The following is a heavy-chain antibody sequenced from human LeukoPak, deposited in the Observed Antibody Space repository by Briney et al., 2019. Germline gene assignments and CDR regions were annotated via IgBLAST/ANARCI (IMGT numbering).Heavy chain of an antibody. D-gene: IGHD2-15*01. CDR1: GGSINSGPYS. J-gene: IGHJ3*02. Sequence: TLSLTCAVSGGSINSGPYSWSWFRQPPGKGLEWIGYIYHSGSTSYNPSLKSRVTISLDRSKNQFSLNLSSVTAADTAVYYCARDRGSHDAFDIWGQGTMVTVSS. CDR2: IYHSGST. CDR3: ARDRGSHDAFDI. V-gene: IGHV4-30-2*01.